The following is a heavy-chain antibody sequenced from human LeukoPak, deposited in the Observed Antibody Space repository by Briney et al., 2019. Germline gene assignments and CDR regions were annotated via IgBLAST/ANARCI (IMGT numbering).Heavy chain of an antibody. Sequence: GGSLRLSCAASGFTFSSYGMHWVRQAPGKGLEWVAVISYDGSNKYYADSVKGRFTISRDNSKNTLYLQMNSLRAEDTAVYYCAKDSQVVVVAAGQLDYWGQGTLVTVSS. CDR3: AKDSQVVVVAAGQLDY. D-gene: IGHD2-15*01. CDR2: ISYDGSNK. V-gene: IGHV3-30*18. CDR1: GFTFSSYG. J-gene: IGHJ4*02.